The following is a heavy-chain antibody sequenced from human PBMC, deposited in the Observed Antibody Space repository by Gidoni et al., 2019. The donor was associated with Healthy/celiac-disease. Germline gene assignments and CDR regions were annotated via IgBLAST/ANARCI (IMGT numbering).Heavy chain of an antibody. CDR2: ISGSGGST. Sequence: PGKGLEWVSAISGSGGSTYYADSVKGRFTISRDNSKNTLYLQMNSLRAEDTAVYYCAKEWGPNAFDIWGQGTMVTVSS. D-gene: IGHD7-27*01. CDR3: AKEWGPNAFDI. J-gene: IGHJ3*02. V-gene: IGHV3-23*01.